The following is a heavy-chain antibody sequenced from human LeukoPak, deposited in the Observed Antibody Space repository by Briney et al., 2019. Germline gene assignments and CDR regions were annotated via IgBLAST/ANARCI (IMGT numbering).Heavy chain of an antibody. CDR3: ARRFSSRSDGNGYYYGHDAFDV. J-gene: IGHJ3*01. Sequence: PSETLSLTCSVSGDSISSSYWSWLRQPPGKGLEWIGNIYNSANTNFTPSLQSRVTMPFDTSKSQFSLQLPSVSATDTAVYYCARRFSSRSDGNGYYYGHDAFDVWGQGTLVTVSS. CDR1: GDSISSSY. D-gene: IGHD3-22*01. CDR2: IYNSANT. V-gene: IGHV4-59*08.